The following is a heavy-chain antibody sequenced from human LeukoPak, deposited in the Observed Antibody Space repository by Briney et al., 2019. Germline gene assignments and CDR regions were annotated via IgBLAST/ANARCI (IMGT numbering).Heavy chain of an antibody. D-gene: IGHD1-26*01. J-gene: IGHJ5*02. Sequence: ASVEVSCKASGDTFSGYYMHWVRQTPGQGLEWMGWINPNSGGTNYAQKFQGRVTMTRDTSITTAYMELMRLRSDDTAEYYCATSGSSFRWFDPWGQGTLVTVSS. CDR1: GDTFSGYY. V-gene: IGHV1-2*02. CDR2: INPNSGGT. CDR3: ATSGSSFRWFDP.